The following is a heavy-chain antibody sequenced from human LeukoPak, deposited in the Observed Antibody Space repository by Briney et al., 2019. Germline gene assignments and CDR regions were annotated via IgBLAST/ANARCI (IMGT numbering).Heavy chain of an antibody. J-gene: IGHJ6*02. D-gene: IGHD3-3*01. CDR1: GFTFSSCG. Sequence: GRSLRLSCAASGFTFSSCGMHWVRQAPGKGLEWVAVISYDGSNKYYADSVKGRFTISRDNSKNTLYLQMNSLRAEDTAVYYCAKDQKAYDFWSGPIYYYYGMDVWGQGTTVTVSS. CDR2: ISYDGSNK. CDR3: AKDQKAYDFWSGPIYYYYGMDV. V-gene: IGHV3-30*18.